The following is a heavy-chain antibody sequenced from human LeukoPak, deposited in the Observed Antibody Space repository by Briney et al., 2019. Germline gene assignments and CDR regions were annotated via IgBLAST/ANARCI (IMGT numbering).Heavy chain of an antibody. V-gene: IGHV3-23*01. D-gene: IGHD3-10*01. CDR3: ATSMGSWIGELLERYS. CDR2: ISGSGGST. CDR1: GFTFSSYA. Sequence: GGSLRLSCAASGFTFSSYAMSWVRQAPGKGLEWVSAISGSGGSTYYADSVKGRFTISRDNSKNTLYLQMNSLRAEDTAVYYCATSMGSWIGELLERYSCGQGNPVTVSS. J-gene: IGHJ5*02.